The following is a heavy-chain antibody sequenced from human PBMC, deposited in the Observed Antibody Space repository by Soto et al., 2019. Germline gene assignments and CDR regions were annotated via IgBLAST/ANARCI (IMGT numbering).Heavy chain of an antibody. CDR3: ARLLGYCSSTSCAPAPYAFDI. J-gene: IGHJ3*02. D-gene: IGHD2-2*01. Sequence: SVKVSCKASGGTFSSYTISWVRQAPGQGLEWMGRIIPILGIANYAQKFQGRVTITADKSTSTAYMELSSLRSEDTAVYYCARLLGYCSSTSCAPAPYAFDIWG. V-gene: IGHV1-69*02. CDR2: IIPILGIA. CDR1: GGTFSSYT.